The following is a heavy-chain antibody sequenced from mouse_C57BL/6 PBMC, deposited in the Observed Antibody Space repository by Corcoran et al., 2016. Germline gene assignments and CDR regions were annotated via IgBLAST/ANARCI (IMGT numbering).Heavy chain of an antibody. J-gene: IGHJ4*01. CDR1: GYTFTTYG. CDR2: INTYSGVP. V-gene: IGHV9-3*01. D-gene: IGHD2-3*01. Sequence: QIPLVQSGPELKKTGETVKISCQASGYTFTTYGMSWVKQAPGKGLKWRGWINTYSGVPTYADDFKGRFAFSLDTSASTAYLQINNLKNEDTATYFCARVYDGYYRAMDYWGQGTSVTVS. CDR3: ARVYDGYYRAMDY.